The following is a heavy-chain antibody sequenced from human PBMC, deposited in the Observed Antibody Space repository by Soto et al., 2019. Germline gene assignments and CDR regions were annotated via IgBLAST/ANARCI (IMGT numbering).Heavy chain of an antibody. V-gene: IGHV1-3*01. CDR2: INAGNGNT. Sequence: HPRASVKVSCKASGYTFTSYAMHWVRQAPGQRLEWMGWINAGNGNTKYSQKFQGRVTITRDTSASTAYMELSSLRSEDTAVYYCARRVVYYGSSGYYYGGVGYYGMDVWGQGTTVTVSS. J-gene: IGHJ6*02. CDR3: ARRVVYYGSSGYYYGGVGYYGMDV. CDR1: GYTFTSYA. D-gene: IGHD3-22*01.